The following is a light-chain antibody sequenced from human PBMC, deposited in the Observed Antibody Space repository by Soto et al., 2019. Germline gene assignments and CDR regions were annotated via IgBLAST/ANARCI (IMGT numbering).Light chain of an antibody. V-gene: IGLV2-8*01. CDR1: SSDVGTYNY. Sequence: QSALTQPPSASGSPGQSVTISCTGTSSDVGTYNYVSWYQQHPGKAPKLLIYGVTKRPSGVPDRFSGSKSGNTASLTVSGLQAEDEADYYCSSYADSTPYVFGTGTKLTVL. CDR3: SSYADSTPYV. CDR2: GVT. J-gene: IGLJ1*01.